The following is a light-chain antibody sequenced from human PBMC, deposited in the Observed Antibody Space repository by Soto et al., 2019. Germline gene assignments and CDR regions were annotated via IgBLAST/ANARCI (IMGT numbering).Light chain of an antibody. CDR1: QSLSGNY. CDR2: RAS. J-gene: IGKJ1*01. CDR3: QHYGASPWT. V-gene: IGKV3-20*01. Sequence: EIVLTQSPGTLSVSPGEGATLSCRASQSLSGNYLAWYQQKPGQAPRVLIYRASIRATGISDRFSGSGSGTDFTLTISRLEPEDFAVYYCQHYGASPWTFGQGTKVDIK.